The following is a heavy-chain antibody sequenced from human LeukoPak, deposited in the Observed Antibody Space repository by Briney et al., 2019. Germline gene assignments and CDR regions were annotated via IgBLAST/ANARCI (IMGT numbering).Heavy chain of an antibody. V-gene: IGHV3-33*08. D-gene: IGHD7-27*01. CDR1: GFTFSSYA. Sequence: GGSLRLSCAASGFTFSSYAMSWVRQAPGKGLEWVAVIWYDGSNKYYADSVKGRFTISRDNSKNTLYLQMNSPRAEDTAVYYCARERRAGLGIGGYYFDYWGQGTLVTVSS. J-gene: IGHJ4*02. CDR3: ARERRAGLGIGGYYFDY. CDR2: IWYDGSNK.